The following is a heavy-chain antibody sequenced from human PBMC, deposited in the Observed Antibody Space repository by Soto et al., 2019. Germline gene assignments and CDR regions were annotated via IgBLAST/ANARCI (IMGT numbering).Heavy chain of an antibody. CDR3: ARSLCRGGGSCYLRRYFDY. CDR2: INHSGST. V-gene: IGHV4-34*01. D-gene: IGHD2-15*01. CDR1: GGSFSGYY. Sequence: QVPLQQWGAGLLKPSETLSLTCAVYGGSFSGYYWSWIRQPPGKGLEWIGEINHSGSTNYNPSLKSRVTISVDTSKNQFSLKLSSVTAADTAVYYCARSLCRGGGSCYLRRYFDYWGQGTLVTVSS. J-gene: IGHJ4*02.